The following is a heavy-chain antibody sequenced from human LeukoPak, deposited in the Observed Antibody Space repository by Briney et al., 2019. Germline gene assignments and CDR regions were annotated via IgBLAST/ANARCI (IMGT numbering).Heavy chain of an antibody. CDR2: IYYSGST. CDR3: ARSMITFGGVIVPGDY. CDR1: GGSASSGSYY. V-gene: IGHV4-61*01. Sequence: PSETLSLTCTVSGGSASSGSYYWSWIRQPPGKGLEWIGYIYYSGSTNYNPSLKSRVTISIDTSKNQFSPKLSSVTAADTAVYYCARSMITFGGVIVPGDYWGQGTLVTVSS. J-gene: IGHJ4*02. D-gene: IGHD3-16*02.